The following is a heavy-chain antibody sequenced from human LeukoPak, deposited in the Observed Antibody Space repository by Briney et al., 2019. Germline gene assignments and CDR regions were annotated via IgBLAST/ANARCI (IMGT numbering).Heavy chain of an antibody. CDR3: ARGRGSWYGVYFDY. D-gene: IGHD6-13*01. J-gene: IGHJ4*02. V-gene: IGHV3-23*01. CDR2: ISGSGGST. CDR1: GFTFSSYA. Sequence: GGSLRLSCAASGFTFSSYAMSWVRQAPGKGLEWVSAISGSGGSTYYADSVKGRFTISRDNSKNTLYLQMNSLRAEDTAVYYCARGRGSWYGVYFDYWGQGTLVTVFS.